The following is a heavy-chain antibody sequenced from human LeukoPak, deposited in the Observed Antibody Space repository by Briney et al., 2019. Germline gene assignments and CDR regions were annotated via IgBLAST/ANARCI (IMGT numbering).Heavy chain of an antibody. CDR2: IYYSGST. Sequence: SETLSLTCTVSGGSLSSYYWTWVRQPPGKGLEWIGNIYYSGSTNYNPSLKSRVTISVDTSKNQFSLKLSSVTAADTAVYFCARGTAVAGTWGQGTLVTVSS. J-gene: IGHJ5*02. V-gene: IGHV4-59*01. CDR1: GGSLSSYY. CDR3: ARGTAVAGT. D-gene: IGHD6-19*01.